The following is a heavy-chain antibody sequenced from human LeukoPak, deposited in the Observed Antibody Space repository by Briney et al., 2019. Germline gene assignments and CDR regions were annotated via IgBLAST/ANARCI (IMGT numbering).Heavy chain of an antibody. Sequence: SRGSLRLSCAASGFTFSSYAMSWVRQAPGKGLEWVSAISGSGGSTYYGDSVKGRFTISRDNSKNTLYLQMNSLRAEYTAVYYCAIRERGYSWYDAFDIWGQGTMVTVSS. CDR1: GFTFSSYA. J-gene: IGHJ3*02. D-gene: IGHD5-18*01. V-gene: IGHV3-23*01. CDR3: AIRERGYSWYDAFDI. CDR2: ISGSGGST.